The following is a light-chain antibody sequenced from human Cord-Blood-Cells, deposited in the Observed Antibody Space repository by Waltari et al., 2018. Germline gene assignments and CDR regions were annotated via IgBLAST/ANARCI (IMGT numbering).Light chain of an antibody. J-gene: IGLJ3*02. Sequence: SYVLTQPPSVSVAPGKTARITCGGNNIGSKSVHWYQQKPGQAPVLVIYYDSDWPSRLPERFSGSNSGNTATLTISRVEAGDEADYYCQVWDRSSDHPVFGGGTKLTVL. CDR2: YDS. CDR1: NIGSKS. CDR3: QVWDRSSDHPV. V-gene: IGLV3-21*04.